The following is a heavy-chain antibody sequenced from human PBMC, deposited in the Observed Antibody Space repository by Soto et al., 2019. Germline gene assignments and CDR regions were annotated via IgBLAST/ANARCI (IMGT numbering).Heavy chain of an antibody. Sequence: ASMKVSCKASGYTFTNYDIHWVRQAPGQGREWMGWMNPENGKTGYAEEFQGRVAMTRDTSINTAYLELRSLKFEDTALYYCTTDGEAYIYDAFDIWGQGXVVTVSS. J-gene: IGHJ3*02. CDR2: MNPENGKT. CDR1: GYTFTNYD. V-gene: IGHV1-8*01. CDR3: TTDGEAYIYDAFDI. D-gene: IGHD2-21*01.